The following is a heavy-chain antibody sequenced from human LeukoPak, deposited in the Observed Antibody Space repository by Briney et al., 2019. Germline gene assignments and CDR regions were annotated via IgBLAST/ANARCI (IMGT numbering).Heavy chain of an antibody. Sequence: PSETLSLTCTVSGGSISSYYWSWIRQPPGKGLEWIGYIYTSGSTNYNPSLKSRVTISVDTSKNQFSLKLSSVTAADTALYYCARHHYYGAKEAFDIWGQGTMVTVSS. V-gene: IGHV4-4*09. CDR1: GGSISSYY. CDR3: ARHHYYGAKEAFDI. D-gene: IGHD4-17*01. CDR2: IYTSGST. J-gene: IGHJ3*02.